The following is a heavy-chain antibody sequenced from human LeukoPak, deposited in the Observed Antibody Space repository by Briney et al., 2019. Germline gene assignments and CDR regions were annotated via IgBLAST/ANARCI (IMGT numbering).Heavy chain of an antibody. J-gene: IGHJ6*02. Sequence: PSETLSLTCAVYGGSFSDSFWSWIRQPPGKGLEWIGENNHRGSTTYNPSLKSRVTVSVDTSKNHLSLKLNSVTAADTAVYFCARGNPMDVWGQGTTVTVSS. CDR1: GGSFSDSF. CDR3: ARGNPMDV. CDR2: NNHRGST. V-gene: IGHV4-34*01.